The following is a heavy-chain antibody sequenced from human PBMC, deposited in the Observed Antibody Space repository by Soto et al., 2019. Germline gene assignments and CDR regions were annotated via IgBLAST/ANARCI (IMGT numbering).Heavy chain of an antibody. CDR3: ARGQGVVVAAIRYYGMDV. Sequence: PSETLSLTCAVYGGSFSCYYWSWIRQPPGKGLEWIGEINHGGSTNYNPSLKSRVTISVDTSKNQFSLKLSSVTAADTAVYYCARGQGVVVAAIRYYGMDVWGQGTTVTVSS. CDR2: INHGGST. J-gene: IGHJ6*02. V-gene: IGHV4-34*01. D-gene: IGHD2-15*01. CDR1: GGSFSCYY.